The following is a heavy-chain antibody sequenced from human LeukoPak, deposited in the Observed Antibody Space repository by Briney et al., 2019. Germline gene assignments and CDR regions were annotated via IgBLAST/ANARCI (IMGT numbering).Heavy chain of an antibody. D-gene: IGHD3-9*01. CDR3: ATMTGYYYYYYMGV. CDR2: IYYSGST. J-gene: IGHJ6*03. V-gene: IGHV4-30-4*08. CDR1: GGSISSGDYY. Sequence: SQTLSLTXTVSGGSISSGDYYWSWIRQPPGKGLEWIGYIYYSGSTYYNPSLKSRVTISVDTSKNQFSLKLSSVTAADTAVYYCATMTGYYYYYYMGVWGKGTTVTVSS.